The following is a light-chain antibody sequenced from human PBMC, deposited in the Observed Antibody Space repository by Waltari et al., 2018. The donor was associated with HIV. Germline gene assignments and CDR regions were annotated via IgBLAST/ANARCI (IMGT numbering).Light chain of an antibody. CDR3: QQYKSFPLT. V-gene: IGKV1-13*02. Sequence: AIHLTQTPSSLSASVGDRVTITCRASQAVSPALAWYQQKPGRPPKLLIYDASTLQTGVSLRFSGRGSVTNFSLTVNTLHPEDFATYYCQQYKSFPLTFGQGKRVEIK. CDR1: QAVSPA. J-gene: IGKJ5*01. CDR2: DAS.